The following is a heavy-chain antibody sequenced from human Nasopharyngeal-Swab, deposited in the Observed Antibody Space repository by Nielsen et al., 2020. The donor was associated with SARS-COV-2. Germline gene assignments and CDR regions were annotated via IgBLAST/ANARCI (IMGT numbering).Heavy chain of an antibody. V-gene: IGHV1-18*01. D-gene: IGHD3-3*01. CDR3: ARASHRVGSYYDFWSGYYRDYYYYGMDV. CDR2: ISAYNGNT. J-gene: IGHJ6*02. CDR1: GYTFTSYG. Sequence: ASVKASCKASGYTFTSYGISWVRPAPGQGLEGMGWISAYNGNTNYAQKLQGRVTMTTDTSTSTVYMDLRSLRSDDTAVYYCARASHRVGSYYDFWSGYYRDYYYYGMDVWGQGTTVTVSS.